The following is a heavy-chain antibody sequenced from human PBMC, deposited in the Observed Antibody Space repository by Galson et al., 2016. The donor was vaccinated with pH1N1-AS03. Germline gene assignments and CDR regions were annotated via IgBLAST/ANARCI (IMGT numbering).Heavy chain of an antibody. J-gene: IGHJ1*01. D-gene: IGHD5-24*01. V-gene: IGHV3-20*04. CDR3: ADVGATIL. CDR2: INWLGGST. CDR1: GFSFEDYG. Sequence: SLRLSCAASGFSFEDYGMSWVRQAPGKGLEWVSGINWLGGSTGYADSVKGRFTISKDDAQTSLYLQMNSLSAADTAVYYCADVGATILWGQGTLVTVSS.